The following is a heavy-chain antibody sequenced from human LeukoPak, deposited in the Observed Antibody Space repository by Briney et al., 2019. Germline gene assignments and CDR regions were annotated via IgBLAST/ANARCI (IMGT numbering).Heavy chain of an antibody. V-gene: IGHV3-23*01. J-gene: IGHJ4*02. CDR2: ISTSGGST. Sequence: GGSLILSCAASGFTFVTYTMNWVRQAPGKGLEWVSGISTSGGSTYYADSVKGRFTISRDNFKNTLYLQMNSLRAEDTAVYSCAKGWSSGSHPIDNWGQGTLVTVSS. CDR3: AKGWSSGSHPIDN. CDR1: GFTFVTYT. D-gene: IGHD1-26*01.